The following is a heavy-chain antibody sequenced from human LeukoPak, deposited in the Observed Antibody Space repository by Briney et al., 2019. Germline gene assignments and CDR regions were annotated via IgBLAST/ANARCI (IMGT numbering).Heavy chain of an antibody. V-gene: IGHV3-21*01. CDR3: ARDRGYYGMDV. D-gene: IGHD3-10*01. CDR2: ISSSSSYI. Sequence: GGSLRLSCAASGFTFSSYWMSWVRQAPGKGLEWVSSISSSSSYIYYADSVKGRFTISRDNAKNSLYLQMNSLRAEDTAVYYCARDRGYYGMDVWGQGTTVTVSS. CDR1: GFTFSSYW. J-gene: IGHJ6*02.